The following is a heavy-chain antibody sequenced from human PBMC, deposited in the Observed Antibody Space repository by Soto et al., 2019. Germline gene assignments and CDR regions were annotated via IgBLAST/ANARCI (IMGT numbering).Heavy chain of an antibody. CDR2: ISYDGSNK. D-gene: IGHD2-15*01. CDR1: GFTFSSYA. Sequence: PGGSLRLSCAASGFTFSSYAMHWVRQAPGKGLEWVAVISYDGSNKYYADSVKGRFTISRDNSKNTLYLQMNSLRAEDTAVYYCARESVQIEVVVAATPGQPFDPWGQGTLVTVS. J-gene: IGHJ5*02. CDR3: ARESVQIEVVVAATPGQPFDP. V-gene: IGHV3-30-3*01.